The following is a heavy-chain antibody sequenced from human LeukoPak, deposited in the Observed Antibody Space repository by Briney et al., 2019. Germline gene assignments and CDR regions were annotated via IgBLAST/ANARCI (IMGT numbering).Heavy chain of an antibody. CDR2: INPSGGST. Sequence: GSVKVSCKASGYTFSSYYMHWVRQAPGQGLEWMGIINPSGGSTNYAQKFQGRVTMTRDTSTSTVYMELSSLRSEDTAVYYCARVPYYYDSSGETPDAFDIWGQGTMVTVSS. CDR3: ARVPYYYDSSGETPDAFDI. D-gene: IGHD3-22*01. J-gene: IGHJ3*02. CDR1: GYTFSSYY. V-gene: IGHV1-46*01.